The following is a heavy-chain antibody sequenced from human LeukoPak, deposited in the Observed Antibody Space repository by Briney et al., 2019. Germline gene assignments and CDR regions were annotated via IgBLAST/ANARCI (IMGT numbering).Heavy chain of an antibody. V-gene: IGHV4-34*01. J-gene: IGHJ4*02. Sequence: SETLSLTCTVSGGSISSYYWSWIRQPPGKGLEWIGEINHSGSTNYNPSLKSRVTISVDTSKNKFSLKLSSVTATDTAVYYYARSGYSYCYWGQGTLVTVSS. CDR1: GGSISSYY. CDR2: INHSGST. D-gene: IGHD5-18*01. CDR3: ARSGYSYCY.